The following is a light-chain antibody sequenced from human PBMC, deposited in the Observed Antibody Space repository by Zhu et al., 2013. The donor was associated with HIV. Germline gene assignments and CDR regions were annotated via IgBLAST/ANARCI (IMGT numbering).Light chain of an antibody. J-gene: IGKJ4*01. V-gene: IGKV3-11*01. CDR3: QQRSNWPPP. CDR2: DAS. CDR1: QSISSY. Sequence: EIVLTQSPATLSLSPGERATLSCRASQSISSYLAWYQQKPGQAPRLLIYDASNRATGIPARFSGSGSGTDFTLTIGTLEPEDFAVYYCQQRSNWPPPFGGGTKVEIK.